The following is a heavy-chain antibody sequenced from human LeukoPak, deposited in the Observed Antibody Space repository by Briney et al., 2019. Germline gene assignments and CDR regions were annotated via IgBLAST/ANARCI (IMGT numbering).Heavy chain of an antibody. CDR2: ISPNSGRT. Sequence: GASVKVSCKASGYTFTVYYMHWVRQAPGQGLEWMGWISPNSGRTYYAQKFQGRVTMTRDTSITTAYMELSRLKSDDTAVYYCARDGTMSTRAPGGVPDYWGQGTLVTVSS. CDR3: ARDGTMSTRAPGGVPDY. D-gene: IGHD3-10*02. CDR1: GYTFTVYY. J-gene: IGHJ4*02. V-gene: IGHV1-2*02.